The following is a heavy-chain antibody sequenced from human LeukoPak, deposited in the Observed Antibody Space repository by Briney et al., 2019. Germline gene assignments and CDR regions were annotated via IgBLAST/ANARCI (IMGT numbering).Heavy chain of an antibody. J-gene: IGHJ4*02. CDR2: VYYTGST. D-gene: IGHD3-3*01. CDR3: ARHPSFGMVIES. CDR1: GGSISRYY. Sequence: PSETLSLTCSVSGGSISRYYWSWIRQPPGRGLEWIGYVYYTGSTNYNPSLKSRVTISVDTSKNQFSLKLSSVTAADTAFYYCARHPSFGMVIESWGQGTLATVSS. V-gene: IGHV4-59*08.